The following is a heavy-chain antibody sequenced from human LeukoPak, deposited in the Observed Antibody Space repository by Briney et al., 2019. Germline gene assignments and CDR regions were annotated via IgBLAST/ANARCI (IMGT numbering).Heavy chain of an antibody. CDR1: GFTFSSYW. D-gene: IGHD3-22*01. V-gene: IGHV3-7*01. J-gene: IGHJ3*02. CDR3: ARAPGDSSAFDI. CDR2: IKQDGSEK. Sequence: HPGGSLRLSCAASGFTFSSYWMSWVRQAPGKGLEWVANIKQDGSEKYYVDSVKGRFTIPRDNAKNSLYLQMDSLRAEDTAVYYCARAPGDSSAFDIWGQGTMVTVSS.